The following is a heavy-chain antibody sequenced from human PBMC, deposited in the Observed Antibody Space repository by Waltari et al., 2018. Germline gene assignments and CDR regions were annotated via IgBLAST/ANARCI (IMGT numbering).Heavy chain of an antibody. CDR2: IYHSGST. D-gene: IGHD3-10*01. Sequence: QVQLQESGPGLVKPSQTLSLTCTVSGGSISSGGYYWSWIRQHPGKGLEWIGYIYHSGSTYYNPSLKSLVTISVYRSKNQFSLKLSSVTAADTAVYYCARDRYYYGSGISVDLWGRGTLVIVSS. J-gene: IGHJ2*01. V-gene: IGHV4-31*01. CDR3: ARDRYYYGSGISVDL. CDR1: GGSISSGGYY.